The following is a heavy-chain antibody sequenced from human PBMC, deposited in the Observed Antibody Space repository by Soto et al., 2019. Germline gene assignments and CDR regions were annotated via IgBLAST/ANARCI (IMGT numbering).Heavy chain of an antibody. J-gene: IGHJ4*02. V-gene: IGHV3-33*01. CDR3: ASGGGGSCYSCSRSDY. CDR2: IWYDGSNK. CDR1: GFTFSSYG. Sequence: GGSLRLSCAASGFTFSSYGMHWVRQAPGKGLEWVAVIWYDGSNKYYADSVKGRFTISRDNSKNTLYLQMNSLRAEDTAVYYCASGGGGSCYSCSRSDYWGQGTLVTVSS. D-gene: IGHD2-15*01.